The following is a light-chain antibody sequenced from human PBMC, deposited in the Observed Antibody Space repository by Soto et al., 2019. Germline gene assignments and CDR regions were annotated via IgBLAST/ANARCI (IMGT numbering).Light chain of an antibody. CDR3: QQYENWPLYT. J-gene: IGKJ2*01. CDR2: AAS. CDR1: QTVDNN. V-gene: IGKV3-15*01. Sequence: ETLMTQSPATLSVSPGERATLSCRASQTVDNNLAWYQQRPGQAPRLLIYAASIRATGVPARFSCSGSGTEFTLTISSLQSEDFAVYFCQQYENWPLYTFGQGTKLEIK.